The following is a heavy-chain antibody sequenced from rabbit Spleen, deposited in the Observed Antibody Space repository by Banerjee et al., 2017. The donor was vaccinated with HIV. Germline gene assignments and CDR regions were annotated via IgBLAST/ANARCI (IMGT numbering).Heavy chain of an antibody. Sequence: QEQLEESGGGLVKPEGSLTLTCTASGFSFSSSYYMCWVRQAPGKGLEWIACIHGGSNGNTYYASWAKGRFTISKTSSTTVTLQMTSLTDADTATYFCARFYAGVIGWNFSLWGQGTLVTVS. J-gene: IGHJ4*01. V-gene: IGHV1S45*01. CDR2: IHGGSNGNT. CDR1: GFSFSSSYY. D-gene: IGHD4-2*01. CDR3: ARFYAGVIGWNFSL.